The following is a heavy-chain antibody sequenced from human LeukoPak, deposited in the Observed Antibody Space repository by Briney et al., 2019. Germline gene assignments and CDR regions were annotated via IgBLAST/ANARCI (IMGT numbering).Heavy chain of an antibody. CDR1: GFTFSNYW. CDR3: ASGSSSGWYRGTDY. D-gene: IGHD6-19*01. V-gene: IGHV3-7*02. Sequence: GGALRLSCTASGFTFSNYWRNWVRQAPGKGLEWVANIKQDGSEKYYVDSVKGRFTISRGNAKNSLYLQMNNLRAEDTAVYYCASGSSSGWYRGTDYWGERSLVTVSS. CDR2: IKQDGSEK. J-gene: IGHJ4*02.